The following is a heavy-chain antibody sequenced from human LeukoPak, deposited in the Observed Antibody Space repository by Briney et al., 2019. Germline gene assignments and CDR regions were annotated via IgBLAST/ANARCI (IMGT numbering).Heavy chain of an antibody. J-gene: IGHJ4*02. CDR3: ARITNSGLYYFDH. D-gene: IGHD5-12*01. CDR2: IYYSGST. V-gene: IGHV4-34*01. CDR1: GGSFSGYY. Sequence: PETLSLTCAVYGGSFSGYYWSWIRQPPGKGLEWIGSIYYSGSTYYNPSLRSRVTISVDTSKNQFSLKLCSVTAADTAVCYCARITNSGLYYFDHWGQGTLVTVSS.